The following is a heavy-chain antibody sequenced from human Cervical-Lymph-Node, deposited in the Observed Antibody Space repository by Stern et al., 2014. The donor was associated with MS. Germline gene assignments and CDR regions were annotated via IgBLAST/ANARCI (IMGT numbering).Heavy chain of an antibody. CDR3: ARDYYGADTYYSH. J-gene: IGHJ4*02. V-gene: IGHV1-2*02. D-gene: IGHD3-10*01. CDR2: INPNSSGT. CDR1: GYTFTGSY. Sequence: QVQLVQSGAEVKKPGASVRVTCKTSGYTFTGSYIHWVRQAPGKGLERMGGINPNSSGTDFAKKVQGRIPMTRHTASSKTIQELSRLRSDDTAMYYCARDYYGADTYYSHWGQGTLVTISS.